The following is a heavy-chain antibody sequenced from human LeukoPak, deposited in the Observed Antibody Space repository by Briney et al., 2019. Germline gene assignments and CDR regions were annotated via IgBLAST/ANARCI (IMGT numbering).Heavy chain of an antibody. Sequence: SETLSLTCAVYGGSFSGYYWSWIRQPPGKGLEWIGEINHSGSTNYNPSLKSRVTISVDSSKNQFSLKLSSVTAADTAVYYCASLRLYYDILTGYYTKPYYFDYWGQGTLVTVSS. CDR3: ASLRLYYDILTGYYTKPYYFDY. J-gene: IGHJ4*02. D-gene: IGHD3-9*01. CDR2: INHSGST. V-gene: IGHV4-34*01. CDR1: GGSFSGYY.